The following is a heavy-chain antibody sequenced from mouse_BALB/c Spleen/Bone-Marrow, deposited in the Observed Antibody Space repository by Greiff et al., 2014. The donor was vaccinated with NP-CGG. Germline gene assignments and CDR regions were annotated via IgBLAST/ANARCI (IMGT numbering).Heavy chain of an antibody. Sequence: EVKLVESGGGLVKPGGSLKFSCAASGFPFRSYAMSWVRQTPEKRLEWVATISSGISYTYYPDSVKGRFTISRGNATNTLYLQMSSLRSEDTAMYYCARHDDYFAWFAYWGQGTLVTVSA. V-gene: IGHV5-9-3*01. CDR1: GFPFRSYA. CDR3: ARHDDYFAWFAY. J-gene: IGHJ3*01. CDR2: ISSGISYT. D-gene: IGHD2-3*01.